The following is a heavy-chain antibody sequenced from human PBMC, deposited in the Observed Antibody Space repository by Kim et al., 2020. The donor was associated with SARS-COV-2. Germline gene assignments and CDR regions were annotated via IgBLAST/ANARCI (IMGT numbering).Heavy chain of an antibody. Sequence: KGRCTISRDNSKNTLYLQMNSLRAEDTAVYYCARDYPYSSSWYAIDAFDIWGQGTMVTVSS. CDR3: ARDYPYSSSWYAIDAFDI. V-gene: IGHV3-66*01. D-gene: IGHD6-13*01. J-gene: IGHJ3*02.